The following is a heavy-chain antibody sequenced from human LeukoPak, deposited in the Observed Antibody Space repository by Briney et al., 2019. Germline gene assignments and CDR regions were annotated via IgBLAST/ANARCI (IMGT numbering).Heavy chain of an antibody. D-gene: IGHD6-6*01. J-gene: IGHJ3*02. CDR3: AREGLGGGYSSSSGPSDAFDI. CDR1: GYTFTCYY. CDR2: INPNSGGT. V-gene: IGHV1-2*02. Sequence: ASVKVSFKASGYTFTCYYMHWVRQAPGQGLEWMGWINPNSGGTNYAQKFQGRVTMPRATSISTASMELSRLRSDDTAVYYCAREGLGGGYSSSSGPSDAFDIWGQGTMVTVSS.